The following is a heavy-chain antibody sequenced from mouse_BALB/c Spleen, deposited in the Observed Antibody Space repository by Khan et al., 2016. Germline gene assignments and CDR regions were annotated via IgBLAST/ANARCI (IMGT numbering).Heavy chain of an antibody. CDR2: INTETGEP. CDR1: GYTFTDYS. V-gene: IGHV9-2-1*01. D-gene: IGHD2-14*01. CDR3: ARKRGNYRYDY. Sequence: QIQLVQSGPELKKPGETVKISCKASGYTFTDYSMHWVKQAPGKGLKWMGWINTETGEPTYADDFKGRFAFSLETSASTAYLQINNLKNEDTATYFWARKRGNYRYDYWGQGTTLTVSS. J-gene: IGHJ2*01.